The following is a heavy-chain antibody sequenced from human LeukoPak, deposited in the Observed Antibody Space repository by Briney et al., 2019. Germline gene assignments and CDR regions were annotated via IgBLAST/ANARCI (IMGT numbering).Heavy chain of an antibody. J-gene: IGHJ4*02. CDR1: GGAISNYY. CDR2: IYTSGST. D-gene: IGHD5-18*01. Sequence: SETLSLTCTVSGGAISNYYWSWIRQPAGKGLEWIGRIYTSGSTNYNPSLKSRVTMSVDTSKNQFSLQLSSVTAADTAVYYCARGSGYSYGYPLDYWGQGTLDTVSS. CDR3: ARGSGYSYGYPLDY. V-gene: IGHV4-4*07.